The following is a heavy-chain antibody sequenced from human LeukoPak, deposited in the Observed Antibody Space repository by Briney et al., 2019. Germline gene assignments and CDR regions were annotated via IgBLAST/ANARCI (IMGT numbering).Heavy chain of an antibody. J-gene: IGHJ3*02. Sequence: QTGGSLRLSYAASGFSFSTHAMHWVRQAPGKGLEWVAMISYDERNKYYADSVKGRFTISRDHSKNTLYLQMNSLRAEDTALYYCAKGGAYCGGDCPTDAFDIRGQGTMVTVSS. CDR1: GFSFSTHA. CDR2: ISYDERNK. V-gene: IGHV3-30*04. CDR3: AKGGAYCGGDCPTDAFDI. D-gene: IGHD2-21*02.